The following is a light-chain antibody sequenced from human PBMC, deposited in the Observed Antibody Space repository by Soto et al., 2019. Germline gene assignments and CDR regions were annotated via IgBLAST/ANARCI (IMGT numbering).Light chain of an antibody. V-gene: IGKV3-15*01. CDR1: QSVSSN. J-gene: IGKJ2*01. CDR3: HQYNNWPPHT. CDR2: GAS. Sequence: EIVMTQSPATLSVSPGERATLSCRASQSVSSNLAWYQQKPGQAPRLLIYGASTRATGIPARFSGSGSGTEFTLIISSLQSEDFAVYYCHQYNNWPPHTFGQGTKLEIK.